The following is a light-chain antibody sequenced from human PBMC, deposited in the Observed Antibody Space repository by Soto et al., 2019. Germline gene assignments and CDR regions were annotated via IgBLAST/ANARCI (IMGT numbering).Light chain of an antibody. CDR2: VGTGGIVG. J-gene: IGLJ2*01. Sequence: QSVLTQPPSASASLGASVTLTCTLSSGYSNYKVDWYQQRPGKGPRFVMRVGTGGIVGTKGDGIPDRFSVLGSCLNRYLTIKNVQEEDESDYHCGADHGSGSNCVHVVFGGGTKVTVL. CDR1: SGYSNYK. V-gene: IGLV9-49*01. CDR3: GADHGSGSNCVHVV.